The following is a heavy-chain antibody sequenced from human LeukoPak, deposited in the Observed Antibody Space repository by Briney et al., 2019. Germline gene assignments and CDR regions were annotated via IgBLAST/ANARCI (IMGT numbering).Heavy chain of an antibody. CDR2: IIPIFGTA. Sequence: ASVKVSCKASGGTFSSYAISWVRQAPGQGLEWMGGIIPIFGTANYAQKFQDRVTITTDESTSTAYMELSSLRSEDTAVYYCARVVRDSSGYVPHYFDYWGQGTLVTVSS. CDR1: GGTFSSYA. CDR3: ARVVRDSSGYVPHYFDY. D-gene: IGHD3-22*01. V-gene: IGHV1-69*05. J-gene: IGHJ4*02.